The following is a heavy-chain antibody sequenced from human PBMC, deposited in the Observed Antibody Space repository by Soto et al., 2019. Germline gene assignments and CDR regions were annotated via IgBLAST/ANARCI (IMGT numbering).Heavy chain of an antibody. D-gene: IGHD3-10*01. J-gene: IGHJ5*02. CDR3: ARGVVAGNWFDP. CDR1: GGSISSGGYY. V-gene: IGHV4-31*03. CDR2: IYYSGST. Sequence: LSLTCTVSGGSISSGGYYWSWIRQHPGKGLEWIGYIYYSGSTYYNPSLKSRVTISVDTSKNQFSLKLSSVTAADTAVYYCARGVVAGNWFDPWGQGTLVTVSS.